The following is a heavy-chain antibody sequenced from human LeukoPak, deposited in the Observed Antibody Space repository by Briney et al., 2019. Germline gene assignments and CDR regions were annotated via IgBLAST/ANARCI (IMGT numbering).Heavy chain of an antibody. CDR1: GFILNDYG. CDR3: AKGGVWSGDA. V-gene: IGHV3-30*19. D-gene: IGHD3-3*01. CDR2: ISNNGNDK. J-gene: IGHJ5*02. Sequence: GGSLRLSCAASGFILNDYGMHWFRQAPGKGLEWVAFISNNGNDKYYADSLVGRFTVSRDNSKHTVYLQVNSPGGDDTAVYFCAKGGVWSGDAWGQGTLVTVSS.